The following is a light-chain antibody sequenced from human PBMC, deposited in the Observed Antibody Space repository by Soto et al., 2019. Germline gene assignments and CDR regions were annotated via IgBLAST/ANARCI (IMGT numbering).Light chain of an antibody. CDR1: KNDVGFYDF. V-gene: IGLV2-8*01. CDR2: EVV. J-gene: IGLJ1*01. Sequence: QSALTQPPSASGSPGQSVTISCTGTKNDVGFYDFVSWYQHHPGKAPRLIIYEVVQRPSGVPDRFSGSMSGNTASLAVSGLQAADEADSFCKSYAGRNTYVFGSGTKLAVL. CDR3: KSYAGRNTYV.